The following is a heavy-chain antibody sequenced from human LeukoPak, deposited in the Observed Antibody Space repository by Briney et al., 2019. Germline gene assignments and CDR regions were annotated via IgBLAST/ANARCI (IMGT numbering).Heavy chain of an antibody. V-gene: IGHV4-59*01. CDR2: IYYTES. D-gene: IGHD2-15*01. CDR3: ARSLEVEVAASWFDP. J-gene: IGHJ5*02. Sequence: SETLSLTCSVSGGSISSYYWSWIRQPPGKGLEWIGYIYYTESKYNPSLHSRVTISPDTSKKQYSLGLSSVTAADPAVYYCARSLEVEVAASWFDPWGQGTLVTVSS. CDR1: GGSISSYY.